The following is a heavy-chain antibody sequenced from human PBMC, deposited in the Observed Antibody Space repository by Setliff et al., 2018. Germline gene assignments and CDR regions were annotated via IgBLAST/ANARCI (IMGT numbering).Heavy chain of an antibody. D-gene: IGHD1-1*01. Sequence: SVKVSCKASGDTLTTYAIHWVRQAPGQGLEWMGMIIPIFGSPHYAQRFQDRVIITADVSTRTAYMDLSSLRSEGTAIYYCARDSQLGFYYFDSWGRGTLVTVSS. CDR1: GDTLTTYA. CDR3: ARDSQLGFYYFDS. J-gene: IGHJ4*02. CDR2: IIPIFGSP. V-gene: IGHV1-69*13.